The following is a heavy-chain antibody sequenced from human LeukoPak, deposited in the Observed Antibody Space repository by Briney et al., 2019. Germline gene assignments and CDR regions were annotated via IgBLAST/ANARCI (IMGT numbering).Heavy chain of an antibody. CDR3: TRSTNLEAFDF. J-gene: IGHJ3*01. CDR2: IYYSGST. V-gene: IGHV4-61*01. D-gene: IGHD2-8*01. CDR1: GGSVSSGTYY. Sequence: SETLSLTYTVSGGSVSSGTYYWSWIRQPPGTGLEWIGYIYYSGSTNYNPSLKSRVTVSVDTSKNQCSLKLSSVTTADTAVYYCTRSTNLEAFDFWGQGTMVTVSS.